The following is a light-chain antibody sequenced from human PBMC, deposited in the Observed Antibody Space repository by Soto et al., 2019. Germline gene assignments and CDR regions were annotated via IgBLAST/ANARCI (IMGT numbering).Light chain of an antibody. CDR1: KLGDKY. J-gene: IGLJ1*01. CDR3: QAWDSSTYV. Sequence: SYELTQPPSVSVSPGQTASITCSGDKLGDKYACWYQQKPGQSPVLVIYQDSKRPSGIPERFSGSNSGNTATLTISGTQAMDEADYYCQAWDSSTYVFGPGPKVTVL. V-gene: IGLV3-1*01. CDR2: QDS.